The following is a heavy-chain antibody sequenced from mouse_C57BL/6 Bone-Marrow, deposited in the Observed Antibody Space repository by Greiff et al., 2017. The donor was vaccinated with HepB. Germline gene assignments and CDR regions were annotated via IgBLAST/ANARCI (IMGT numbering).Heavy chain of an antibody. J-gene: IGHJ2*01. CDR1: GYTFTSYW. CDR3: ASSFYYYGSSPWDY. Sequence: VKLQQPGAELVMPGASVKLSCKASGYTFTSYWMHWVKQRPGQGLEWIGEIDPSDSYTNYNQKFKGKSTLTVDKSSSTAYMQLSSLTSEDSAVYYCASSFYYYGSSPWDYWGQGTTLTVSS. CDR2: IDPSDSYT. D-gene: IGHD1-1*01. V-gene: IGHV1-69*01.